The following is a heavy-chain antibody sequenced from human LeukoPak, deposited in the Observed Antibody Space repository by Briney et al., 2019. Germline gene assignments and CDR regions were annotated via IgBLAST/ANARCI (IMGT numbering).Heavy chain of an antibody. J-gene: IGHJ4*02. CDR2: INWNGGST. Sequence: PGGSLRLSCAASGFTFDDYGMSWVRQAPGKGLEWVSGINWNGGSTGYADSVKGRFTISRDNAKNSLYLQMNSLRAEDTALYYCARDAAAVAGSTGDYWGQGTLVTVSS. D-gene: IGHD6-19*01. CDR1: GFTFDDYG. V-gene: IGHV3-20*04. CDR3: ARDAAAVAGSTGDY.